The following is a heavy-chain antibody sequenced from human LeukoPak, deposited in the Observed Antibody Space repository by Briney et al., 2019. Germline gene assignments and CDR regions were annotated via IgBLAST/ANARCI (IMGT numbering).Heavy chain of an antibody. D-gene: IGHD1-26*01. CDR1: GYTFTGYY. CDR3: ARERGSGSYRDFDY. Sequence: GASVKVSCKASGYTFTGYYMHWVRQAPGQGLEWMGWINPNSGGTNYAQKFQGRVTMTRDTSISTAYMELSRLRSDDTAVYYCARERGSGSYRDFDYWGQGTLVTVSS. CDR2: INPNSGGT. J-gene: IGHJ4*02. V-gene: IGHV1-2*02.